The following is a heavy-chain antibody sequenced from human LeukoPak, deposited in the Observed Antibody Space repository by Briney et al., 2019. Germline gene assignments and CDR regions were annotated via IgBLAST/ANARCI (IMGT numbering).Heavy chain of an antibody. D-gene: IGHD4-17*01. CDR1: GFTFSSYA. Sequence: PGGSLRLSCAAYGFTFSSYAMHWVRQAPGKGLEYVSAISSNGGSTYYANSVKGRFTISRDNSKNTLYLQMGSLRAEDMAVYYCARGQYGDYLVYYFDYWGQGTLVTVSS. J-gene: IGHJ4*02. CDR2: ISSNGGST. V-gene: IGHV3-64*01. CDR3: ARGQYGDYLVYYFDY.